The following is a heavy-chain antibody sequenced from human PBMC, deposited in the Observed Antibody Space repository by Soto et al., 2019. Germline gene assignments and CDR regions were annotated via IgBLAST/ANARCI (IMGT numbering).Heavy chain of an antibody. CDR3: ARSREMAIPWFDP. V-gene: IGHV1-2*04. J-gene: IGHJ5*02. CDR2: INPNSGGT. Sequence: RASVKVSCKASGYTFTGYYMHWVRQAPGQGLEWMGWINPNSGGTNYAQKFQGWVTMTRDTSISTAYMELSRLRSDDTAVYYCARSREMAIPWFDPWGQGTLVTVSS. CDR1: GYTFTGYY. D-gene: IGHD2-2*02.